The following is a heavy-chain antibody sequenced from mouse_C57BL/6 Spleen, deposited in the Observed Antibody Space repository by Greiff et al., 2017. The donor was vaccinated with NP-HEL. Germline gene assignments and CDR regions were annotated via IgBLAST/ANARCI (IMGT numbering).Heavy chain of an antibody. V-gene: IGHV2-5*01. CDR2: IWRGGST. CDR3: AKGTRDWFAY. CDR1: GFSLTSYG. Sequence: QVQLKESGPGLVQPSQSLSIPCTVSGFSLTSYGVHWVRQSPGKGLEWLGVIWRGGSTDYNAAFMPRLSITKDNSKSQVFFKMNSLQADDTAIYYCAKGTRDWFAYWGQGTLVTVSA. J-gene: IGHJ3*01. D-gene: IGHD3-3*01.